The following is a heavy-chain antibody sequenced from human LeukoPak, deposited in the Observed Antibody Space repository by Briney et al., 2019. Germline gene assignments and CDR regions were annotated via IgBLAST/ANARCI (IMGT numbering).Heavy chain of an antibody. J-gene: IGHJ5*02. V-gene: IGHV1-18*01. CDR1: GYTFTSYG. CDR2: ISAYNGNT. D-gene: IGHD2-2*01. Sequence: ASVKVSCKASGYTFTSYGISWVRQAPGQGLGWMGWISAYNGNTNYAQKLQGRVTMTTDTSTSTAYMELRSLRSDDTAVYYCAREGRYCSSTSCYARSWFDPWGQGALVTVSS. CDR3: AREGRYCSSTSCYARSWFDP.